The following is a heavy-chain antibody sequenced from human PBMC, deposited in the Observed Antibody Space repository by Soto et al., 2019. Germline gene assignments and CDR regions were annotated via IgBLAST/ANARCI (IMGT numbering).Heavy chain of an antibody. J-gene: IGHJ6*03. CDR3: ARVRQLVGYFHYYMDV. V-gene: IGHV1-18*01. Sequence: QVQLLQSGAEVKKPGASVKVSCKASGYTFTNYGITWVRQAPGQGLEWMGWISAYNGDTHYTQRHQGRVTMTTDTSTSTAYMELRGLRSYDTAVYYCARVRQLVGYFHYYMDVWGKGTTVTVSS. CDR1: GYTFTNYG. CDR2: ISAYNGDT. D-gene: IGHD6-6*01.